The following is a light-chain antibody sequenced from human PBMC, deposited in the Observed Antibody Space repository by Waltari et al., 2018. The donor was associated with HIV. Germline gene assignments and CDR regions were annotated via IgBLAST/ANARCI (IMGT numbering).Light chain of an antibody. CDR1: QSVSSY. CDR3: QQREG. CDR2: DAS. V-gene: IGKV3-11*01. J-gene: IGKJ2*03. Sequence: EIVLTQSPATLSLSPGERATLSCRASQSVSSYLDWYQQKPGQAPRLLFYDASNRATGIPARFSGSGSATDFTLTISSLEPEDFAVYYCQQREGFGQGTKLEIK.